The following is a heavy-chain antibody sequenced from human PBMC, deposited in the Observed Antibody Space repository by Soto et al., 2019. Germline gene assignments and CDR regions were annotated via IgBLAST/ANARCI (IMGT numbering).Heavy chain of an antibody. CDR1: GDSVSSNTAA. J-gene: IGHJ4*02. D-gene: IGHD6-19*01. V-gene: IGHV6-1*01. Sequence: SQTLSLTCVISGDSVSSNTAAWNWIRSSPSRGLEWLGRTYYRSNWRHDYAVSVKSRITVNPDTSKNHFSLQLNSVTPDDTAVYYCARGVAGSGFDLWGQGTPVTVSS. CDR2: TYYRSNWRH. CDR3: ARGVAGSGFDL.